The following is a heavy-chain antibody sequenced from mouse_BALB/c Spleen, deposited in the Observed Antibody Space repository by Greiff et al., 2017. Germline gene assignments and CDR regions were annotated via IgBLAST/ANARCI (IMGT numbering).Heavy chain of an antibody. CDR1: GFSLTGYG. CDR3: ARDQDDYYGSSYEAY. J-gene: IGHJ3*01. CDR2: IWGDGST. D-gene: IGHD1-1*01. V-gene: IGHV2-6-7*01. Sequence: QVQLKESGPGLVAPSQSLSITCTVSGFSLTGYGVNWVRQPPGKGLEWLGMIWGDGSTDYNSALKSRLSISKDNSKSQVFLKMNSLQTDDTARYYCARDQDDYYGSSYEAYWGQGTLVTVSA.